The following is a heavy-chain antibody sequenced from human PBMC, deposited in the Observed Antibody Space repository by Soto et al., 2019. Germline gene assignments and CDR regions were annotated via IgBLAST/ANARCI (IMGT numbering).Heavy chain of an antibody. V-gene: IGHV3-48*02. Sequence: PGGSLRLSCAASGFTFSSYSMNWVRQAPGKGLEWVSYISSSSSTIYYADSVKGRFTISRDNAKNSLYLQMNSLRDEDTAVYYCARDEHPAYYDSSGYYYDWGQGTLVTVSS. CDR1: GFTFSSYS. J-gene: IGHJ4*02. D-gene: IGHD3-22*01. CDR2: ISSSSSTI. CDR3: ARDEHPAYYDSSGYYYD.